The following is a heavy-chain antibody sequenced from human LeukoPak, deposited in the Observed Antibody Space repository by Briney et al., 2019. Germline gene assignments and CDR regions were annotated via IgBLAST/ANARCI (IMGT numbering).Heavy chain of an antibody. Sequence: GRSLRLSCAASGFTFSSYGMHWVRQAPGKGLEWVAVISYDGSNKYYADSVKGRFTISRDNSKNTLYLQMNSLRAEDTAVYYCARDYGRYFDWSSFDYWGQGTLVTVSS. J-gene: IGHJ4*02. CDR2: ISYDGSNK. D-gene: IGHD3-9*01. V-gene: IGHV3-30*03. CDR1: GFTFSSYG. CDR3: ARDYGRYFDWSSFDY.